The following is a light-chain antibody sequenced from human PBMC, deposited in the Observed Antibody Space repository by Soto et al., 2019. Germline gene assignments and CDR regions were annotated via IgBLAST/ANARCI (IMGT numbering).Light chain of an antibody. CDR1: QSVSSSY. Sequence: EIVLTQSPGTLSLSPGERATLSCRASQSVSSSYLAWYQQKPGQAPRLLLYGASSRATGIPDRFSGSGSGTDFTLTISRLEPEDFAVYYWQQYGSSPFTFGPGTKVDIK. J-gene: IGKJ3*01. CDR2: GAS. V-gene: IGKV3-20*01. CDR3: QQYGSSPFT.